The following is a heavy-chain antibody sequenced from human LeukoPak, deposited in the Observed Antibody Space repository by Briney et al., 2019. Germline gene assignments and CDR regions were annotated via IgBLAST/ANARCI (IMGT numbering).Heavy chain of an antibody. D-gene: IGHD3-10*01. J-gene: IGHJ4*02. CDR2: ISYNGKNK. CDR1: GFSFNSYG. CDR3: AKDRGSDHYFDY. Sequence: PGGSLRLSCAASGFSFNSYGIHWVRKAPGKGLEWVAVISYNGKNKFYADAVKGRFTISRDNSKSTVYLQMNSLRPEDTAEYFCAKDRGSDHYFDYWGQGTLVTVSS. V-gene: IGHV3-30*18.